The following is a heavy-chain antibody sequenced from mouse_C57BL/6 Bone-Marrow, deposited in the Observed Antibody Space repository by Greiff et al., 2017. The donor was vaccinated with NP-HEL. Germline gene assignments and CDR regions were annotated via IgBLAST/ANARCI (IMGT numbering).Heavy chain of an antibody. V-gene: IGHV5-4*03. J-gene: IGHJ2*01. CDR2: ISDGGSYT. D-gene: IGHD2-12*01. CDR3: ARLRRRYYFDY. CDR1: GFTFSSYA. Sequence: EVMLVESGGGLVKPGGSLKLSCAASGFTFSSYAMSWVRQTPEKRLEWVATISDGGSYTYYPDNVKGRFTISRDNAKNNLYPQMSHLKSEDTAMYYCARLRRRYYFDYWGQGTTLTVSS.